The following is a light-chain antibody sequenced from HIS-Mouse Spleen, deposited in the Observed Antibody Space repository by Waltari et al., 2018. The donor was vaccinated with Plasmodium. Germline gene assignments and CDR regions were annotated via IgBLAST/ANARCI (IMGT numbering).Light chain of an antibody. J-gene: IGKJ3*01. CDR3: QQYNNWSFT. Sequence: EIVMTQSPAPLSVSPGERATLSCRASPSVSSNLAWYQQKPGQAPRLLIYGASTRATGIPARFSGSGSGTEFTLTISSLQSEDFAVYYCQQYNNWSFTFGPGTKVDIK. CDR1: PSVSSN. CDR2: GAS. V-gene: IGKV3-15*01.